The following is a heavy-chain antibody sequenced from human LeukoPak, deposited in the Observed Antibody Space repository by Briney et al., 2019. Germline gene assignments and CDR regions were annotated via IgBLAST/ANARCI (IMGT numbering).Heavy chain of an antibody. Sequence: ASVQGSCKASGYTFTRYGISGVRQAPGQGLECMGWISAYNGKTNYAQKFQGRVTMTTDTSTSTAYMELRSLRSDDTAVYYCARGGSGGVCNNWGQGTLVTVSS. CDR3: ARGGSGGVCNN. CDR2: ISAYNGKT. J-gene: IGHJ4*02. V-gene: IGHV1-18*01. CDR1: GYTFTRYG. D-gene: IGHD2/OR15-2a*01.